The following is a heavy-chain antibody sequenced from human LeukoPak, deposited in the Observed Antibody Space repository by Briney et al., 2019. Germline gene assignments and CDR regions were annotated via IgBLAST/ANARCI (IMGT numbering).Heavy chain of an antibody. CDR3: GRMSYDSSGYHEYYFDY. CDR1: GYSISSSNW. D-gene: IGHD3-22*01. V-gene: IGHV4-28*05. CDR2: IYYSGSI. Sequence: SETLSLTCAVSGYSISSSNWWGWIRQPPGKGLEWIGYIYYSGSIYYNPSLKSRVTMSVDTSKNQFSLKLSSVTAVDTAAYYCGRMSYDSSGYHEYYFDYWGQGTPVTVSS. J-gene: IGHJ4*02.